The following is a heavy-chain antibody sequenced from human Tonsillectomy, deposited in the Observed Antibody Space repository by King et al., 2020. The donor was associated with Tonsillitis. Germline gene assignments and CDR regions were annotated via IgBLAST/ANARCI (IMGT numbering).Heavy chain of an antibody. J-gene: IGHJ6*03. Sequence: VQLVESGGGVVQPGRSLRLSCAASGFTFSSYGMHWVRQAPGKVLEWVGVIWYDGSNKYYADSVKGRFTITRDNSKHTLYLQMNSLRAEDTAVYHCVDYYMDVWGKGTTVTVSS. CDR2: IWYDGSNK. CDR1: GFTFSSYG. V-gene: IGHV3-33*08. CDR3: VDYYMDV.